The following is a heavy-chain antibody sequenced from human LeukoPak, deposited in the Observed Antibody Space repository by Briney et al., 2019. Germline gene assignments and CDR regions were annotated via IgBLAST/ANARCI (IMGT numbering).Heavy chain of an antibody. CDR2: ISTSGRT. V-gene: IGHV4-61*02. CDR1: LGSINSGSYY. Sequence: PSETLSLTCTVSLGSINSGSYYWSWIRQPAGKGLEWLGRISTSGRTNYNPSLKSRVTISVDTSKNQFSLKLSSVTAADTAVYYCSSSASYFRGYDAFDVWGQGTVVTVFS. CDR3: SSSASYFRGYDAFDV. J-gene: IGHJ3*01. D-gene: IGHD6-19*01.